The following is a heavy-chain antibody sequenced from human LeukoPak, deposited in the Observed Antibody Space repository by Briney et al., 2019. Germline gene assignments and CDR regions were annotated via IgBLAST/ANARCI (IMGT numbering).Heavy chain of an antibody. V-gene: IGHV3-64*01. J-gene: IGHJ6*02. D-gene: IGHD3-10*01. Sequence: GGSLRLSCAASGFTFSSYVLHWVRQAPGKGLESVSTINSHGDVTYYANSVKGRFTISRDNSKNTLYLQMGSLRAEDMAVYYCATDVGVNYYYYGLDVWGQGTTVTVSS. CDR1: GFTFSSYV. CDR2: INSHGDVT. CDR3: ATDVGVNYYYYGLDV.